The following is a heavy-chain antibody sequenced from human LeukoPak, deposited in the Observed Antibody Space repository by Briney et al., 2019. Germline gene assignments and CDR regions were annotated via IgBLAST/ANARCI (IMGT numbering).Heavy chain of an antibody. D-gene: IGHD4-11*01. Sequence: GASVKVSCKASGYTFTSYGVSWVRQAPGQGLEWMGWISAYNGNTNYAQKLQGRVTMTTDTSTSTAYMELRSLRSDDDLEDYCAAVWVGKSNGKIHNWLDPWGQGTLVTVSS. V-gene: IGHV1-18*01. J-gene: IGHJ5*02. CDR1: GYTFTSYG. CDR3: AAVWVGKSNGKIHNWLDP. CDR2: ISAYNGNT.